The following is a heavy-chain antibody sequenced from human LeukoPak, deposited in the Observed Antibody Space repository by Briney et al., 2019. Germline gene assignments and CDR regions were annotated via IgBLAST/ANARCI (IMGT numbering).Heavy chain of an antibody. J-gene: IGHJ6*02. CDR3: AKTDSSGYSLRRYCGMDV. V-gene: IGHV3-23*01. CDR2: ISGSGGST. D-gene: IGHD3-22*01. CDR1: GFTFSSYA. Sequence: GGSLRLSCAASGFTFSSYAMSWVRQAPGKGLEWVSAISGSGGSTYYADSVKGRFTISRDNSKNTLYLQMNSLRAEDTAVYYCAKTDSSGYSLRRYCGMDVWGQGTTVTVSS.